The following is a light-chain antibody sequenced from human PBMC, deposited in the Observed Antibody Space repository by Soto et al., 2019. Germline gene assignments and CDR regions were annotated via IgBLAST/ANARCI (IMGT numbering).Light chain of an antibody. CDR1: QSVSSNY. CDR3: QQYDDSIT. Sequence: EIVLTQSPDTLSLSPGESATLSCRASQSVSSNYLAWYQQKPGRAPRLLIYGASNRATGIPDRFSGSGSGTDFIFTISRREPEDFAVFYCQQYDDSITFGQGTRLEIE. J-gene: IGKJ5*01. V-gene: IGKV3-20*01. CDR2: GAS.